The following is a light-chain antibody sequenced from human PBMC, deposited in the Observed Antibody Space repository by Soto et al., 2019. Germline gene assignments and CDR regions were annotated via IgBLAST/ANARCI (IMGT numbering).Light chain of an antibody. CDR3: HQRQYWPPIT. CDR2: DAY. Sequence: DIVLTQSPGTLSLSPGERATLSCRASQSFRGLLAWYQQKPGQAPRLLIYDAYNRATGIPPRFSGSGSGTDFTLTISSLEPEDFAVYYCHQRQYWPPITFGQGTRLEIK. J-gene: IGKJ5*01. V-gene: IGKV3-11*01. CDR1: QSFRGL.